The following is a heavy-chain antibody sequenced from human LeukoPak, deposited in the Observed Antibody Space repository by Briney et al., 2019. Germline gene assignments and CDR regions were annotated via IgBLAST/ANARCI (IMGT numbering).Heavy chain of an antibody. J-gene: IGHJ5*02. D-gene: IGHD2-15*01. CDR2: INPSGGST. V-gene: IGHV1-46*01. CDR3: AREARYCSGGSCYRFDP. CDR1: GYTFTSYY. Sequence: GASVKVSCKASGYTFTSYYMHWVRQAPGQGLEWMGIINPSGGSTNYAQKLQGRVTMTRDMSTSRVYMELSSLRSEDTAVYYCAREARYCSGGSCYRFDPWGQGTLVTVSS.